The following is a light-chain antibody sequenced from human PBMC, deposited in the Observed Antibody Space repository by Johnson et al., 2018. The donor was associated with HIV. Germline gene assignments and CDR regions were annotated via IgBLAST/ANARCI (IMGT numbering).Light chain of an antibody. CDR1: SSNIGNNY. CDR3: GTWDSSLSVYV. V-gene: IGLV1-51*01. CDR2: DNN. J-gene: IGLJ1*01. Sequence: QAVLTQPPSVSAAPGQKVTISCSGSSSNIGNNYVSWYQQLPGTAPKLLIYDNNKRPSVTPDRFSGSKSGTSATLGITGLQTGDEADYYCGTWDSSLSVYVFATGTKVT.